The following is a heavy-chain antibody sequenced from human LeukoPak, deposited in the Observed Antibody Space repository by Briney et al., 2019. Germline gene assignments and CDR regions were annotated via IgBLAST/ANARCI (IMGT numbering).Heavy chain of an antibody. D-gene: IGHD1-1*01. CDR1: GGSVSSGSYY. J-gene: IGHJ6*04. V-gene: IGHV4-61*01. Sequence: TSETLSLTCSVSGGSVSSGSYYWSWIRQHPGKGLEWIVYVYNSGSTNYNPSLKSRVTISVDTSKNQISLKLNSVTAADTAVYYCARSMYTSYAMDVWGKGTTVTVSS. CDR2: VYNSGST. CDR3: ARSMYTSYAMDV.